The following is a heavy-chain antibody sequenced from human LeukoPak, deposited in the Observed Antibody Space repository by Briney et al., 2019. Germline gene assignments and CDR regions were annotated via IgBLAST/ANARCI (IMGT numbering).Heavy chain of an antibody. V-gene: IGHV4-59*01. CDR3: ARDKRHYDFWSGPASNWFDP. CDR2: IYYSGST. D-gene: IGHD3-3*01. CDR1: GGSISSYY. J-gene: IGHJ5*02. Sequence: SETLSLTCTVSGGSISSYYWSWIRQPPGKGLEWIGYIYYSGSTNYNPSLKSRVTISVDTSKNQFSLKLSSVTAADTAVYYCARDKRHYDFWSGPASNWFDPWGQGTLVTVSS.